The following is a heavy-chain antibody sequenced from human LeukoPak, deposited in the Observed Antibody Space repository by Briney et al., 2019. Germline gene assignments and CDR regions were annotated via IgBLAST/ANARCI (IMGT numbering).Heavy chain of an antibody. J-gene: IGHJ4*02. CDR2: IYYSGSA. CDR3: ARRYSSKSYYFDY. Sequence: PSETLSLTCTVSGGSISSSSYYWGWIRQPPGKGLEWIGSIYYSGSAYYNPSLKSRVTISVDTSKNQFSLKLSSVTAADTAVYYCARRYSSKSYYFDYWGQGTLVTVSS. V-gene: IGHV4-39*01. CDR1: GGSISSSSYY. D-gene: IGHD6-13*01.